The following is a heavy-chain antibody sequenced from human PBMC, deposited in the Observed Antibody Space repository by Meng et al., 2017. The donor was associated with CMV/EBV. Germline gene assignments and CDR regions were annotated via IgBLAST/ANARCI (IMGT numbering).Heavy chain of an antibody. J-gene: IGHJ6*02. D-gene: IGHD6-13*01. V-gene: IGHV5-51*01. Sequence: KVSCKGSGYSFTSYWIGWVRQMPGKGLEWMGIIYPGDSDARYSPSFQGQVTIPADKSISTAYLQWSSLKASDTAMYYCGAAADYYYGMDVWGQGTTVTVSS. CDR3: GAAADYYYGMDV. CDR1: GYSFTSYW. CDR2: IYPGDSDA.